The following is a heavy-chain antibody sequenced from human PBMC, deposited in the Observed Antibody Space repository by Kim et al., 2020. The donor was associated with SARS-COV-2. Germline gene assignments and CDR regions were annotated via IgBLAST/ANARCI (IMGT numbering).Heavy chain of an antibody. Sequence: GTGYNPSLKSRVTILRDTSKNQFSLTLNSVTAADTAVYYCARGRAYSSLNYWGQGTLVTVSS. D-gene: IGHD6-19*01. CDR2: GT. CDR3: ARGRAYSSLNY. V-gene: IGHV4-59*09. J-gene: IGHJ4*02.